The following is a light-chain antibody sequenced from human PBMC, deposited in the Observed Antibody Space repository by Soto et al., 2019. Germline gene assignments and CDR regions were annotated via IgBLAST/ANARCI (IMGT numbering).Light chain of an antibody. J-gene: IGLJ1*01. CDR1: SGHSSYI. V-gene: IGLV4-60*02. Sequence: QSVLTQSSSASASLGSSVSLTCTLSSGHSSYIIAWHQKQPGKAPRYLMKLEGSGSYNKGSGVPDRFSGSSSGADRYLTISNLQFEDEADYYCETWDSNTYVFGTGTKLTVL. CDR2: LEGSGSY. CDR3: ETWDSNTYV.